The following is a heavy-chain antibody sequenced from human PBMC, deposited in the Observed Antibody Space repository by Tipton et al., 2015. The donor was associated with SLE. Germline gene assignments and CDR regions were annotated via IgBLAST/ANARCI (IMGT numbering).Heavy chain of an antibody. J-gene: IGHJ4*02. CDR2: INNSGRD. D-gene: IGHD3-16*01. Sequence: TLSLTCTVSGDFMRDSSFHWGWIRQPPGKGLEWIGSINNSGRDYYNPTLSSRVTISGDTSKNHFSLKLSSVTAADTAIYYCARHYGGGSLAVWGQGTLVTVSS. V-gene: IGHV4-39*07. CDR3: ARHYGGGSLAV. CDR1: GDFMRDSSFH.